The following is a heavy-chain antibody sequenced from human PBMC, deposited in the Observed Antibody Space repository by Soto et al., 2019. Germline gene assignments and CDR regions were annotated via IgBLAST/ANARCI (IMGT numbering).Heavy chain of an antibody. Sequence: GESLKISCKGSGYSFTSYWIGWVRQMPGKGLEWMGIIYPGDSDTRYSPSFQGQVTISADKSISTAYLQWSSLKASDTAMYYCARHRPAGNYYYGMDVWAQGTTVTVSS. CDR3: ARHRPAGNYYYGMDV. CDR2: IYPGDSDT. V-gene: IGHV5-51*01. CDR1: GYSFTSYW. J-gene: IGHJ6*02. D-gene: IGHD6-13*01.